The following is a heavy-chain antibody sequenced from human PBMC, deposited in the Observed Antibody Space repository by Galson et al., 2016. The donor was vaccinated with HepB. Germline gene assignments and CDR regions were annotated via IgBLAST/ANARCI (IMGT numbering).Heavy chain of an antibody. Sequence: SVKASCKASGYTFTSYTIHWVRQAPGQRLEWMGWINAGNDNTKYSQKLQGRVTITRDTSASTAYMELSSLRSEDTAVYYCAREAGVRGSYYYNPPDYWGQGTLVTVSS. V-gene: IGHV1-3*01. CDR3: AREAGVRGSYYYNPPDY. D-gene: IGHD1-26*01. CDR2: INAGNDNT. J-gene: IGHJ4*02. CDR1: GYTFTSYT.